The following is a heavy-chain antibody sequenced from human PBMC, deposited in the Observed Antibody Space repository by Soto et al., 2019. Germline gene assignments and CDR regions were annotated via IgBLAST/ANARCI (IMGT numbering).Heavy chain of an antibody. Sequence: GGSLRLSCEASEFPFSLYSLHWVRQAPGKGLEWVAVIWYDGSNKYYADSVKGRFTISRDNSKNTLYLQMNSLRAEDTAVYYCARGLRYFDLDWFEPWGQGTLVTVSS. CDR2: IWYDGSNK. CDR1: EFPFSLYS. J-gene: IGHJ5*02. V-gene: IGHV3-33*08. CDR3: ARGLRYFDLDWFEP. D-gene: IGHD3-9*01.